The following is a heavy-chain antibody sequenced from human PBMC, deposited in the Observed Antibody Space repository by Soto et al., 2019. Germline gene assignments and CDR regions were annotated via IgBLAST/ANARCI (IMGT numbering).Heavy chain of an antibody. J-gene: IGHJ6*02. CDR2: IYYSGST. CDR1: GGSISSGDYY. Sequence: QVQLQESGPGLVKPSQTVSLTCTVSGGSISSGDYYWSWIRQPPGKGLEWIGYIYYSGSTYYNPSLKSRVTTSVDTSKNQFSLKLTSVIATDTAVYYCARDRGGYYGMDVWGQGTTVTVSS. CDR3: ARDRGGYYGMDV. D-gene: IGHD3-16*01. V-gene: IGHV4-30-4*01.